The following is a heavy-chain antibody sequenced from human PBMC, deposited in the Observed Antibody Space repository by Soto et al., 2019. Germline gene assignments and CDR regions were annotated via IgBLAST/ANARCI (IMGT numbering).Heavy chain of an antibody. CDR3: ARDSPTMGTIYYYGMDV. V-gene: IGHV3-74*01. J-gene: IGHJ6*02. D-gene: IGHD1-7*01. CDR1: GFTFSSYW. CDR2: INSDGSST. Sequence: GGSLRLSCAASGFTFSSYWMHWVRQAPGKGLVWVSRINSDGSSTSYADSVKGRFTISRDNAKNTLYLQMNSLRAEDTAVYYCARDSPTMGTIYYYGMDVWGQGTTVTVSS.